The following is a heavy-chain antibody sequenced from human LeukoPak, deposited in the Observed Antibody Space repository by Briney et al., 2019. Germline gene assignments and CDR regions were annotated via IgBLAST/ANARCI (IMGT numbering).Heavy chain of an antibody. J-gene: IGHJ5*02. D-gene: IGHD1-26*01. V-gene: IGHV5-51*01. CDR3: VRREVGATLRFDP. CDR2: IYPADSDA. CDR1: GYTFTNYW. Sequence: PGESLKISCKASGYTFTNYWIGWVRQMPGKGLEWVGLIYPADSDARYSPSFEGQVTISADKSISTAYLHWSSLKASDTAMYYCVRREVGATLRFDPWGQGTLVIVSS.